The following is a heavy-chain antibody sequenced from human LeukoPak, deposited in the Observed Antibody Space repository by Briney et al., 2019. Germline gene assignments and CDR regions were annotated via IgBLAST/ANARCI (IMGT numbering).Heavy chain of an antibody. J-gene: IGHJ4*02. Sequence: GGSLRLSCAASGFTFSNYNMNWVRQAPGKGLEWVSYISSSSNIIYYGDSVKGRFTISRDNARNSLYLQMNSLRAEDTAVYYCARDTVGGYYLDFWGQGTLVTVSS. CDR3: ARDTVGGYYLDF. D-gene: IGHD4-23*01. CDR1: GFTFSNYN. CDR2: ISSSSNII. V-gene: IGHV3-48*04.